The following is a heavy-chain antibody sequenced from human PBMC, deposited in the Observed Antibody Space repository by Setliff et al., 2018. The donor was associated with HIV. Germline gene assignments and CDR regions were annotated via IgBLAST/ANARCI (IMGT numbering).Heavy chain of an antibody. J-gene: IGHJ4*02. CDR1: GYTFTGYH. CDR3: ARGRHFDSSGTSNY. V-gene: IGHV1-69*10. CDR2: IIPILGIA. Sequence: GASVKVSCKTSGYTFTGYHMHWVRQAPGQGLEWMGGIIPILGIANYAQKFQGRVTITADKSTSTVHMELSSLRSEDTAVYYCARGRHFDSSGTSNYWGQGTLVTVSS. D-gene: IGHD3-22*01.